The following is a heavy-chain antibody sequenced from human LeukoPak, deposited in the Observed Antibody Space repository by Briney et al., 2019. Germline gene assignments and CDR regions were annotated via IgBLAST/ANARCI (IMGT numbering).Heavy chain of an antibody. V-gene: IGHV4-39*01. D-gene: IGHD5-12*01. CDR1: GGSISSSSYY. Sequence: SETLSLTCTVSGGSISSSSYYWGWIRQPPGKGLEWIGSIYYSGSTYYNPSLKSRVTISVDTSKNQFSLKLSSVTAADTAVYYCARQSVDIVAQNWFDPWGQGTLVTVSS. CDR3: ARQSVDIVAQNWFDP. CDR2: IYYSGST. J-gene: IGHJ5*02.